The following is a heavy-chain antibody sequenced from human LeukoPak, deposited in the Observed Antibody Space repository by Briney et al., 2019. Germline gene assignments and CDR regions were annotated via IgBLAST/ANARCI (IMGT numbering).Heavy chain of an antibody. V-gene: IGHV3-23*01. CDR2: ISGSGGST. J-gene: IGHJ4*02. D-gene: IGHD4-17*01. Sequence: GGSLRLSCAASGFTFSSYGMSWVRQAPGKGLEWVSAISGSGGSTYYADSVKGRFTISRDNSKNTLYLQMNSLRAEDTAVYYCANVYGDYDYYFDYWGQGTPVTVSS. CDR1: GFTFSSYG. CDR3: ANVYGDYDYYFDY.